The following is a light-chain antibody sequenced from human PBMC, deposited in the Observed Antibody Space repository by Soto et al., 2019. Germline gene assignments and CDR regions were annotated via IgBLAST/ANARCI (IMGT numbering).Light chain of an antibody. CDR3: QQRSNWPQMYT. CDR2: DAS. Sequence: EIVLTQSPATLSLSPGERATLSCRASQSVSSYLAWYQQKPGQAPRLLIYDASNRATGIPARFSGSGSGTDVTLTISSLEPEDFAVYYCQQRSNWPQMYTFGQGTKLEIK. V-gene: IGKV3-11*01. CDR1: QSVSSY. J-gene: IGKJ2*01.